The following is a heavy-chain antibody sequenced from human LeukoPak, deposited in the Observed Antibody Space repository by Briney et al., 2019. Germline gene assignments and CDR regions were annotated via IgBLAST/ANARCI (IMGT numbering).Heavy chain of an antibody. CDR3: ARDFTRNSYAVAEFFHP. CDR2: IYANGGT. CDR1: GGSISCYY. Sequence: SETLSLTCTVSGGSISCYYWNWIRQSAGKGLEWIGRIYANGGTNYNPSLRSRVSMSVDTSKNQFSLKLTSVTAADTAIYYCARDFTRNSYAVAEFFHPWGQGTLVSVSS. V-gene: IGHV4-4*07. J-gene: IGHJ1*01. D-gene: IGHD5-18*01.